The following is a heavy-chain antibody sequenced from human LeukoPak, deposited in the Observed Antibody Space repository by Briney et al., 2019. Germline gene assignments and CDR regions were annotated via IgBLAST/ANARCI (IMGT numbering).Heavy chain of an antibody. V-gene: IGHV3-21*01. CDR2: ISSSSSYI. J-gene: IGHJ3*02. D-gene: IGHD3-10*01. Sequence: GGSLRLSCAASGFTFSSYSMNWVRQAPGKGLEWVSSISSSSSYIYYADSVKGRFTISRDNAKNSLYLQMNSLRAEDTAVYYCARTSRDYYGSGSYYNVGAFDIWGQGTMVTVSS. CDR3: ARTSRDYYGSGSYYNVGAFDI. CDR1: GFTFSSYS.